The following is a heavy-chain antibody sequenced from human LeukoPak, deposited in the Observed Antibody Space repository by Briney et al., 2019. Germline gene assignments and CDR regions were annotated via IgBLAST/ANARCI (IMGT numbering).Heavy chain of an antibody. Sequence: SETLSLTCTVSGGSISSYYWSWIRQPPGKGLEWIGYIYYSGSTNYNPSLKSRVTISVDTSKNQFSLKLSSVTAADTAVYYCARTYYDILTDKSFDPWGQGTLVTVSS. J-gene: IGHJ5*02. V-gene: IGHV4-59*01. CDR1: GGSISSYY. D-gene: IGHD3-9*01. CDR3: ARTYYDILTDKSFDP. CDR2: IYYSGST.